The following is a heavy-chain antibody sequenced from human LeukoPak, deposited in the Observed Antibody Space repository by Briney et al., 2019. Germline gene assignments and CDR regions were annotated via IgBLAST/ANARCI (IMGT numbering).Heavy chain of an antibody. CDR2: IYYSGST. V-gene: IGHV4-39*07. D-gene: IGHD6-19*01. Sequence: SETLSLTCTVSGGSISSSSYYWGWIRQPPGKGLEWIGSIYYSGSTYYNPSLKSRVTISVDTSKNQFSLKLSSVTAADTAVYYCASLAVAGTLRLDYWGQGTLVTVSS. CDR3: ASLAVAGTLRLDY. CDR1: GGSISSSSYY. J-gene: IGHJ4*02.